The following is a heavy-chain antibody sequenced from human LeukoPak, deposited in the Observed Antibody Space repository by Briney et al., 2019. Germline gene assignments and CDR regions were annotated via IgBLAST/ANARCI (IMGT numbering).Heavy chain of an antibody. CDR2: INHSGST. D-gene: IGHD5-12*01. J-gene: IGHJ4*02. Sequence: SETLPLTCAVYGGSFSGYYWSWIRQPPGKGLEWIGEINHSGSTNYNPSLKSRVTISVDTSKNQFSLKLSSVTAADTAVYYCANSGYDSTYDYWGQGTLVTVSS. CDR3: ANSGYDSTYDY. V-gene: IGHV4-34*01. CDR1: GGSFSGYY.